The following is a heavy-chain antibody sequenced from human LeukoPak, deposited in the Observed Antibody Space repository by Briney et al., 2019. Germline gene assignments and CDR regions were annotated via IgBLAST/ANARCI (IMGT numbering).Heavy chain of an antibody. CDR1: GGSISSGGYY. J-gene: IGHJ4*02. D-gene: IGHD5-12*01. CDR3: ARAQRRVGVATIGYFDY. CDR2: IYYSGST. Sequence: EASETLSLTCTVSGGSISSGGYYWSWIRQHPGKGLEWIGYIYYSGSTYYNPSLKSRVTISVDTSKNQFSLKLSSVTAADTAVYYCARAQRRVGVATIGYFDYWGQGTLVTVSS. V-gene: IGHV4-31*03.